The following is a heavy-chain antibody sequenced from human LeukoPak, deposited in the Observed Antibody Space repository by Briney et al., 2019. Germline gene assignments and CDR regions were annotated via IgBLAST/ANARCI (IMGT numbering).Heavy chain of an antibody. CDR2: ISPDGGSA. J-gene: IGHJ4*02. CDR1: GFTFSTYW. V-gene: IGHV3-74*01. CDR3: ARVMYYYASGSLVVYYFDS. Sequence: PGGSLRLSCAASGFTFSTYWMHWVRQAPGKGLVWVSRISPDGGSATYGDSVKGRFTISRDNAKNTLYLQMNSLRAEDTAVYYCARVMYYYASGSLVVYYFDSWGQGTLVTVSS. D-gene: IGHD3-10*01.